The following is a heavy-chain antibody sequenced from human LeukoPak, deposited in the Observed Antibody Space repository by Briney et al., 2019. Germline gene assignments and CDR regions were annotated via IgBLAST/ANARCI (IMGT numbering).Heavy chain of an antibody. CDR3: ASSNYYDSSGYPPFDY. V-gene: IGHV4-4*07. J-gene: IGHJ4*02. Sequence: SETLSLTCTVSGGSISSYYWSWIRQPAGKGLEWIGRIYTSGSTNYNPSLKSRVTMSVDTSKNQFSLKLSSVTAADTAVYYCASSNYYDSSGYPPFDYWGQGTLVTVPS. CDR1: GGSISSYY. D-gene: IGHD3-22*01. CDR2: IYTSGST.